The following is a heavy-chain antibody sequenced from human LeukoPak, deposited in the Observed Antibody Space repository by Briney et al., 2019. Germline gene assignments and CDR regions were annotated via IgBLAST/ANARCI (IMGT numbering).Heavy chain of an antibody. V-gene: IGHV4-30-2*01. J-gene: IGHJ4*02. CDR3: ARAGSESYWGLYFAY. CDR1: GGSISSGGYS. CDR2: IYHSGST. D-gene: IGHD1-26*01. Sequence: SQTLSLTCAVSGGSISSGGYSWSWIRQPPGKGLEWIGYIYHSGSTYYNPSLKSRVTISVDRSKNQFSLKLSSVTAADTAVYYCARAGSESYWGLYFAYWGQGMPVTVSS.